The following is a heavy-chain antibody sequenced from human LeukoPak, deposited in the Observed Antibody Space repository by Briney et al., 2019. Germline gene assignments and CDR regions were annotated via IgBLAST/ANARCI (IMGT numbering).Heavy chain of an antibody. D-gene: IGHD3-22*01. Sequence: SETLSLTCTVSGGSISSYYWSWIRQPPGKGLERIGYIYYSGSTNYNPSLKSRVTISVDTSKNQFSLKLSSVTAADTAVYYCARDPREIPYYYDSSGYLSPYGMDVWGQGTTVTVSS. CDR1: GGSISSYY. J-gene: IGHJ6*02. V-gene: IGHV4-59*01. CDR2: IYYSGST. CDR3: ARDPREIPYYYDSSGYLSPYGMDV.